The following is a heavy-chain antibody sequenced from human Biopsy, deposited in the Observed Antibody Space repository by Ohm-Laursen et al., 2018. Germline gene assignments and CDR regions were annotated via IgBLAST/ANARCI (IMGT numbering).Heavy chain of an antibody. D-gene: IGHD3-22*01. Sequence: SDTLSLTCTVSGDSISSNIYYWGGLRPPQGKGLEGIGSIFYRGSTHYKPPLKRRINISVDTSKNQFSLKLISVTAADTAVYYCARDYDTSGYYYVSWGQGTLVTVSS. CDR2: IFYRGST. V-gene: IGHV4-39*01. CDR1: GDSISSNIYY. CDR3: ARDYDTSGYYYVS. J-gene: IGHJ5*02.